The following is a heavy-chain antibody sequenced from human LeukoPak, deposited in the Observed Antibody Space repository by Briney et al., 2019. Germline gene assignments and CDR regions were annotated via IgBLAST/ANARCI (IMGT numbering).Heavy chain of an antibody. D-gene: IGHD3-10*01. V-gene: IGHV4-34*01. J-gene: IGHJ4*02. CDR2: INHSGST. CDR3: AIPMVREVPLHPDY. CDR1: GGSFSGYY. Sequence: SETLSLTCAVYGGSFSGYYWSWIRQPPGKGLEWIGEINHSGSTNYNPSLKSRVTISVDTSKNQFSLKLSSVTAADTAVYYCAIPMVREVPLHPDYWRRGTLYIVSS.